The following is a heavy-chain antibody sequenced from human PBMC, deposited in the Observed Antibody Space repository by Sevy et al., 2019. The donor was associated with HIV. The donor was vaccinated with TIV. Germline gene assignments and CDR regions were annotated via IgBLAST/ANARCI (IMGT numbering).Heavy chain of an antibody. CDR1: GFSFDSYG. CDR2: ISGSGTRT. J-gene: IGHJ6*03. CDR3: AKGGGGHYDPDEIGYYFYYYNMDV. Sequence: GGSLRLSCAVSGFSFDSYGMTWVRQAPGKGLEWVSGISGSGTRTYYADSVKGRFSISRDNSKNRLYLQMNSLRSEDKAIYYCAKGGGGHYDPDEIGYYFYYYNMDVWDKGTTVTVSS. V-gene: IGHV3-23*01. D-gene: IGHD3-22*01.